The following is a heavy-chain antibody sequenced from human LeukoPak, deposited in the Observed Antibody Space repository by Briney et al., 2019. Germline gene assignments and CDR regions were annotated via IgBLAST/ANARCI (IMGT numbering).Heavy chain of an antibody. CDR3: ATLTGGDDAFDI. CDR1: GGSISYYY. D-gene: IGHD4-23*01. CDR2: VYYSGST. J-gene: IGHJ3*02. V-gene: IGHV4-59*01. Sequence: SETLSLTCTVPGGSISYYYWSWIRQPPGKGLQWIGYVYYSGSTNYNPSLKSRVTISVDTSKNQFSLKLNSVTPADTAVYYCATLTGGDDAFDIWGQGTMVTVSS.